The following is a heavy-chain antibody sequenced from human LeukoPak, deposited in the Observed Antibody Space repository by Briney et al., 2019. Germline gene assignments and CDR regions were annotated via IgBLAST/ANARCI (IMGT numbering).Heavy chain of an antibody. J-gene: IGHJ4*02. Sequence: SETLSLTCTVSGDSINNGHSYWSWIRQPAGEGLEWIGRISTSGYTSYNPSLKSRVSISVDTSKNQFSLKLSSVTAADTAVYYCARGGGSSGWYYDYWGQGTLVTVSS. D-gene: IGHD6-19*01. V-gene: IGHV4-61*02. CDR2: ISTSGYT. CDR3: ARGGGSSGWYYDY. CDR1: GDSINNGHSY.